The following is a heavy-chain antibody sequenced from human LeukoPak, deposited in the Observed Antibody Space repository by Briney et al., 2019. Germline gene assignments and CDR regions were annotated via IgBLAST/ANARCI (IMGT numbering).Heavy chain of an antibody. Sequence: GGSLRLSCAASGFTFSSYGMHWVRQAPGKGLEWVAVISYDGSNEYYADSVKGRFTISRDNSKNTLYLQMNSLRAEDTAVYYCAKGQQWLARAAYFDYWGQGTLVTVSS. CDR1: GFTFSSYG. CDR3: AKGQQWLARAAYFDY. D-gene: IGHD6-19*01. CDR2: ISYDGSNE. J-gene: IGHJ4*02. V-gene: IGHV3-30*18.